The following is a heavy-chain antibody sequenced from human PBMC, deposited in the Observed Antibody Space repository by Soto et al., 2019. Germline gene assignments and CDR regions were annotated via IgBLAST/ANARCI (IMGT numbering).Heavy chain of an antibody. CDR2: INHSGST. Sequence: PSETLSLTCAVYGGSFSGYYWSWIRQPPGKGLEWIGEINHSGSTNYNPSLKSRVTISVDTSKNQFSLKLSSVTAADTAVHYCAREYSSSPGFIGLPPVAEDVVLGDYGMDVWGQGTTVTVSS. CDR3: AREYSSSPGFIGLPPVAEDVVLGDYGMDV. CDR1: GGSFSGYY. V-gene: IGHV4-34*01. D-gene: IGHD6-6*01. J-gene: IGHJ6*02.